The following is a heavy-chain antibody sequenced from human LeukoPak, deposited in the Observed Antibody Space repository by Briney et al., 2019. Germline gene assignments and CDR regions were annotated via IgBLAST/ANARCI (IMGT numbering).Heavy chain of an antibody. CDR3: ARGRVHSWSDAFDI. D-gene: IGHD1-1*01. J-gene: IGHJ3*02. V-gene: IGHV1-2*07. CDR1: GYTFTGHY. Sequence: GASVKVSCKASGYTFTGHYMHWVRQAPGQGLERMGWINSDSGGTKYAHKFQGSVIMTRVTSISTGYMEMSRLKSDDTGVYYCARGRVHSWSDAFDIWGQGTTVTVSS. CDR2: INSDSGGT.